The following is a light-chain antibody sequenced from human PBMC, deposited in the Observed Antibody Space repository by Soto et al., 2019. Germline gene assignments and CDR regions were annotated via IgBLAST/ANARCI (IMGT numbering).Light chain of an antibody. CDR2: GAS. CDR3: QQYGSSPVT. Sequence: EIVLTQSPGTLSLSPGERATLSCRASQSVSSSYLAWYRQKPGQAPRLLIYGASSRATGIPDRLSGSGSGTDFTLTISRLEPEDFAVYYCQQYGSSPVTFGQGTKVEIK. CDR1: QSVSSSY. J-gene: IGKJ1*01. V-gene: IGKV3-20*01.